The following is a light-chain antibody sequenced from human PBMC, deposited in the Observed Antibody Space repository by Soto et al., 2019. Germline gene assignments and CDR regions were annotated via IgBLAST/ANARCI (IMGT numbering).Light chain of an antibody. CDR2: GAS. J-gene: IGKJ5*01. CDR3: QQYNNWPVT. V-gene: IGKV3-15*01. CDR1: QGVSGT. Sequence: EIVITQSPATLSVSPGERATLSCRASQGVSGTLAWYQQKPGQAPRLLIYGASTRATGIPARFSGSGSGTESTLTISGLQSEDFAVYYCQQYNNWPVTFGQGTRLEIK.